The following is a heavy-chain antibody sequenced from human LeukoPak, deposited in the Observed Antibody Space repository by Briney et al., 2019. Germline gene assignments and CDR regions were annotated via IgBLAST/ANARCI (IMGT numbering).Heavy chain of an antibody. Sequence: SETLSLTCTVSGGSISSYYWSWIRQPAGKGLEWIGRIYTSGSTNYNPSLKSRVTISVDTSKNQFSLKLSSVTAADTAVYYCARARIEDYYDSSGYYYDYWYFDLWGRGTLATVSS. D-gene: IGHD3-22*01. CDR3: ARARIEDYYDSSGYYYDYWYFDL. CDR1: GGSISSYY. V-gene: IGHV4-4*07. J-gene: IGHJ2*01. CDR2: IYTSGST.